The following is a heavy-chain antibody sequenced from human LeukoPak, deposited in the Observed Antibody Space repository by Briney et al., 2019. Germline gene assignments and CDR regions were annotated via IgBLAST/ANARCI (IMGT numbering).Heavy chain of an antibody. CDR2: ISSSSSYI. V-gene: IGHV3-21*01. CDR3: AREDTMVRGVFDY. CDR1: GFTFSNYS. D-gene: IGHD3-10*01. J-gene: IGHJ4*02. Sequence: GGSLRLSCAASGFTFSNYSMNWVRQAPGKGLEWVSSISSSSSYIYYADSVKGRFTISRDNAKNSLYLQMNGLRAEDTAVYYCAREDTMVRGVFDYWGQGTLVTVSS.